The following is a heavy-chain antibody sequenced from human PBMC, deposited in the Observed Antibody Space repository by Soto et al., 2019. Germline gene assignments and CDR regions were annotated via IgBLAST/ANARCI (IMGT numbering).Heavy chain of an antibody. D-gene: IGHD3-10*01. J-gene: IGHJ6*02. V-gene: IGHV1-69*13. CDR3: AREYYYGSGSYIKDYYGMDV. CDR1: GGTFSSYA. CDR2: IIPIFGTA. Sequence: ASVKVSCKASGGTFSSYAISWVRQAPGQGLEWMGGIIPIFGTANYAQKFQGRVTITADESTSTAYMELSSLRSEDTAVYYCAREYYYGSGSYIKDYYGMDVWGQGTTVTVSS.